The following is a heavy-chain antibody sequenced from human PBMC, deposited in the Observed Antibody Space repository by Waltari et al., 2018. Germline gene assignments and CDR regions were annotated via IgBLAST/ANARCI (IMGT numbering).Heavy chain of an antibody. CDR3: ATDSAVTYYYFDY. V-gene: IGHV1-24*01. CDR2: FHPEDGET. CDR1: GSRLTDLP. Sequence: QVQLAQSGAEVKKPGASVKVSCRVSGSRLTDLPIHWVRQAPGEGLEWRGGFHPEDGETIYAQKFQGRVTMTEDTSTDTAYMELSGLGSEDSAVYFCATDSAVTYYYFDYWGQGTLVTVSS. J-gene: IGHJ4*02. D-gene: IGHD4-17*01.